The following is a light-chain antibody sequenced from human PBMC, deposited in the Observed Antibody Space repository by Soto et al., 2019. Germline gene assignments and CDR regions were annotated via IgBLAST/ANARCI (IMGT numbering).Light chain of an antibody. V-gene: IGLV1-44*01. J-gene: IGLJ3*02. CDR2: SNN. Sequence: QSVLTQPPSASGTPGQRVTISCSGSSSNIGSNTVNWYQQLPGTAPKLLIYSNNQRPSGVPDRFSGSKSGTSASLAISGLQSEDEADYYCAAWDDSLNGWVXGGGXKLTVL. CDR1: SSNIGSNT. CDR3: AAWDDSLNGWV.